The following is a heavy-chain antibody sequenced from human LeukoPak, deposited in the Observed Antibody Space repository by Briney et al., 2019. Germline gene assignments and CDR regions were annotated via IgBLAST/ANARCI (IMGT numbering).Heavy chain of an antibody. CDR3: ARHWPYSSGSVFDY. J-gene: IGHJ4*02. Sequence: PSETLSLTCTVSGGSISSYYWSWIRQPPGKGLEWIGYIYYSGSTNYNPSLKSRVTIPVDTSKNQFSLKLSSVTAADTAVYYCARHWPYSSGSVFDYWGQGTLVTVSS. CDR2: IYYSGST. CDR1: GGSISSYY. V-gene: IGHV4-59*08. D-gene: IGHD6-19*01.